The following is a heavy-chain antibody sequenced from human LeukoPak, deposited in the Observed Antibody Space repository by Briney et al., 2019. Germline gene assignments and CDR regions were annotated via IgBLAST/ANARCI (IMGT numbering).Heavy chain of an antibody. J-gene: IGHJ5*02. CDR3: AKSPSGRGGYNWFDP. CDR1: GGSISGYY. V-gene: IGHV4-4*07. CDR2: VYTSGST. D-gene: IGHD3-16*01. Sequence: SETLPLTCTVSGGSISGYYWSWIRQPAGKGLEWIGRVYTSGSTNYNPSLKSRVTMSIDTSKNQFSLNLSSVTAADTAVYYCAKSPSGRGGYNWFDPWGQGTLVTVSS.